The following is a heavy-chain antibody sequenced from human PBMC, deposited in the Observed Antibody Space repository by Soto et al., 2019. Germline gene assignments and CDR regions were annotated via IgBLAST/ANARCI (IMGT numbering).Heavy chain of an antibody. J-gene: IGHJ6*02. Sequence: VGSLRLSCVASGFTFSTYTMSWVRQAPGAGLEWVTSISSSSSNIYYAGSVKGRFTVSRDNAKNSLYLQLTGLRVEDTAFYYRAREKSGSWDVWGQGTTVTVSS. CDR3: AREKSGSWDV. V-gene: IGHV3-21*01. CDR1: GFTFSTYT. D-gene: IGHD1-26*01. CDR2: ISSSSSNI.